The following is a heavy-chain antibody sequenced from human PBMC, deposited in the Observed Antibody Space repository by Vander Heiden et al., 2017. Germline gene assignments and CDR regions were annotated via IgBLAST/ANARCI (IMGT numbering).Heavy chain of an antibody. J-gene: IGHJ5*02. CDR1: GGTFSSYA. D-gene: IGHD5-12*01. CDR3: ARDKSNSGYDRLVWFDP. CDR2: IIPILGIA. V-gene: IGHV1-69*10. Sequence: QVQLVQSGAEVKKPGSSVKVSCKASGGTFSSYAISWVRQAPGQGREWMGGIIPILGIANYAQKFQGRVTITADKSTSTAYMELSSLRSEDTAVYYCARDKSNSGYDRLVWFDPWCQGTLVTVSS.